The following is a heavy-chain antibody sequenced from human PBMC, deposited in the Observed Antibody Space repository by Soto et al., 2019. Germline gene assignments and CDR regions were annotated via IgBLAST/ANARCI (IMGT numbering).Heavy chain of an antibody. CDR3: ARDSRLTYYDILTGKSDGMDV. J-gene: IGHJ6*02. V-gene: IGHV3-64*01. Sequence: PGGSLRLSCAASGFTFSIYVMHWVRQAPGKGLEYVSAISSNGGNTFYASSVKGRFTISRDNSKNTLYLQMGSLRAEDMAVYYCARDSRLTYYDILTGKSDGMDVWGQGTTVTVSS. CDR2: ISSNGGNT. CDR1: GFTFSIYV. D-gene: IGHD3-9*01.